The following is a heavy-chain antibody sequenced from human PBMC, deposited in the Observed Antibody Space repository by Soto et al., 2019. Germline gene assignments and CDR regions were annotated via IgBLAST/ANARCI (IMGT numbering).Heavy chain of an antibody. CDR1: GFTFNIYW. CDR3: ARDNWNSY. Sequence: EVQLVESGGGLVQPGGSLRLSCVASGFTFNIYWMHWVRQAPGKGLEWVSRIDNDGSATTYADSVKGRFTISRDNAKNTLFLQMNTRRVEDTAVYYCARDNWNSYWGQGTLVTISS. V-gene: IGHV3-74*01. CDR2: IDNDGSAT. J-gene: IGHJ4*02. D-gene: IGHD1-1*01.